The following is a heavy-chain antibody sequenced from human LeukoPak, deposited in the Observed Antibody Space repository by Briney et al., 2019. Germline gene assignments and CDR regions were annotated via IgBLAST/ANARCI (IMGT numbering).Heavy chain of an antibody. J-gene: IGHJ3*02. D-gene: IGHD4-17*01. CDR2: ISYDGSNK. CDR3: ARSGDPLGAFDI. V-gene: IGHV3-30*04. CDR1: AFTFSSYA. Sequence: GGSLRLSCAASAFTFSSYAMHWVRQAPRKGPERVAVISYDGSNKYYADSEKGRFTISRDNSKNTLYLQMNSLRAEDTAVYYCARSGDPLGAFDIWGQGTMVTVSS.